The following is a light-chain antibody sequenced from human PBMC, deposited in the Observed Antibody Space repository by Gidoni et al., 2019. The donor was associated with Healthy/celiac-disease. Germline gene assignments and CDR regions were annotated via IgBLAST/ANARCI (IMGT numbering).Light chain of an antibody. CDR3: QQRSNWPPTAT. V-gene: IGKV3-11*01. Sequence: EIVLTQSPATLSLSPGERATLSCRASQSVSSYLAWYQQKPGQAPRLLIYDASNRATGIPARFSGSGSGTDFTLTNSSLEPEDFAVYYCQQRSNWPPTATFGGGTKVEIK. CDR2: DAS. J-gene: IGKJ4*01. CDR1: QSVSSY.